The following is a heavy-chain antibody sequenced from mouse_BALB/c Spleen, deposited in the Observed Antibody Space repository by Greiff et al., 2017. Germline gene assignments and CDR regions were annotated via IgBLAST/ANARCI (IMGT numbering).Heavy chain of an antibody. J-gene: IGHJ3*01. CDR1: GFTFSSYG. CDR2: ISSGGSYT. CDR3: ARGWDGYYSAWFAY. V-gene: IGHV5-6*01. Sequence: EVQGVESGGDLVKPGGSLKLSCAASGFTFSSYGMSWVRQTPDKRLEWVATISSGGSYTYYPDSVKGRFTISRDNAKNTLYLQMSSLKSEDTAMYYCARGWDGYYSAWFAYWGQGTLVTVSA. D-gene: IGHD2-3*01.